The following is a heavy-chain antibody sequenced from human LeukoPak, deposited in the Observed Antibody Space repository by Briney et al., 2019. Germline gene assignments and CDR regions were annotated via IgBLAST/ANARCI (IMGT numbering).Heavy chain of an antibody. Sequence: ASVNVSRKASVYTFTSYYIHWVRQATGRGLAWMGWMNSNSGNTGYAQKFQGRVTMTRNTSISTAYMELSSLRSEDTAVYCCARGPFRTGRGRTYRFDPWGQGTLVTVSS. D-gene: IGHD1-1*01. CDR3: ARGPFRTGRGRTYRFDP. CDR2: MNSNSGNT. CDR1: VYTFTSYY. J-gene: IGHJ5*02. V-gene: IGHV1-8*01.